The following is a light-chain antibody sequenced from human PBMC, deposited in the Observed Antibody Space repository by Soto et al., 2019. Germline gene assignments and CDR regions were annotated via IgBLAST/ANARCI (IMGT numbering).Light chain of an antibody. CDR3: VAWDDSQGV. Sequence: QSVLTQPPSASGTPGQRVTISCSGSSSNIGRNSVNWYQQLPGTAPKLLIYSNNQRPSGVPDRFSGSKSGTSASLAISGLQSEDEADYYCVAWDDSQGVFGTGTKVTVL. CDR1: SSNIGRNS. V-gene: IGLV1-44*01. J-gene: IGLJ1*01. CDR2: SNN.